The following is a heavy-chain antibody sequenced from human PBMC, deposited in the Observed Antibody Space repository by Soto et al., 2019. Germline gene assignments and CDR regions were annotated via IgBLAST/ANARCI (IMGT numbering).Heavy chain of an antibody. CDR2: IIPMFSES. J-gene: IGHJ4*02. D-gene: IGHD3-9*01. Sequence: QVQLVQSGAEVKKPGSSVKVSSKASGGTFSSDAFSWVRQAPGQGLEWMGTIIPMFSESNYAQKFQGRVTITADEPTSTAYMELSSLKSEDTAVYYCARDKDLTTLYSFDHWGQGTLVTVSS. CDR3: ARDKDLTTLYSFDH. V-gene: IGHV1-69*15. CDR1: GGTFSSDA.